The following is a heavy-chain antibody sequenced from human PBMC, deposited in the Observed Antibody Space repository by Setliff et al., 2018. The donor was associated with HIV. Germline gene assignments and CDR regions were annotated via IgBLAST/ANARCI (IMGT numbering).Heavy chain of an antibody. Sequence: SGPTLVNPTQTLRLTCTFSGFSLNTPGVGVGWIRQPPGKALEWLALIYWDGDKRYNPSLKGRATIAKDISGSRVILTMTNVDPVDTATYYCAHGQTTYGVVIILGFDYWGQGTLVTVSS. CDR2: IYWDGDK. CDR3: AHGQTTYGVVIILGFDY. D-gene: IGHD3-3*01. V-gene: IGHV2-5*02. CDR1: GFSLNTPGVG. J-gene: IGHJ4*02.